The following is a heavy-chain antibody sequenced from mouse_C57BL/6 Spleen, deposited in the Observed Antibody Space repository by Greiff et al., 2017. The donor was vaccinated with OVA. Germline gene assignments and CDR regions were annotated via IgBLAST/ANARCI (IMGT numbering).Heavy chain of an antibody. CDR3: ARQYSQYYFDY. CDR2: ISSGGSYT. V-gene: IGHV5-6*01. D-gene: IGHD2-12*01. CDR1: GFTFSSYG. J-gene: IGHJ2*01. Sequence: EVQRVESGGDLVKPGGSLKLSCAASGFTFSSYGMSWVRQTPDKRLEWVATISSGGSYTYYPDSVKGRFTISRDNAKNTLYLQMSSLESEDTAKYYCARQYSQYYFDYWGQGTTLTVSS.